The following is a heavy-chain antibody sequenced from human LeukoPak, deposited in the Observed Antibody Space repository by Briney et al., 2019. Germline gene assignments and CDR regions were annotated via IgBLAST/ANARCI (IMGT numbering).Heavy chain of an antibody. D-gene: IGHD3-10*01. CDR1: GFTFSSYA. Sequence: GGSLRLSCAASGFTFSSYAMSWVRQAPGKGLEWVSAISGSGGSTYYADSVKGRFTIPRDNSKNTLYLQMNSLRAEDTAVYYCAKDRRGGPRFDYWGQGTLVTVSS. V-gene: IGHV3-23*01. J-gene: IGHJ4*02. CDR3: AKDRRGGPRFDY. CDR2: ISGSGGST.